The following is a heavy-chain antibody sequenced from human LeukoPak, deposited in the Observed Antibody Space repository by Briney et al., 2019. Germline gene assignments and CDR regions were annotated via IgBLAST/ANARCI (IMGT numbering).Heavy chain of an antibody. J-gene: IGHJ4*02. D-gene: IGHD4-17*01. CDR2: ISFDGSNK. V-gene: IGHV3-30*03. CDR1: GFTFSTYA. CDR3: ATSGDYVADY. Sequence: GGSLRLSCAASGFTFSTYAVNWVRQAPGKGLEWVALISFDGSNKYYADSVKGRFTISRDSSKNTLYLQMNSLRPEDTAVYYCATSGDYVADYWGQGTLVTVSS.